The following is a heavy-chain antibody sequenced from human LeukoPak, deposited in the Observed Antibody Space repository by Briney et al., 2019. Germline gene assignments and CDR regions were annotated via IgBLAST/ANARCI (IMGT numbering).Heavy chain of an antibody. Sequence: GGSLRLSCAASGFTFSSYAMHWVRQAPGKGLEWVAVISYDGSNKYHADSVKGRFTISRDNSKNTLYLQMNSLRAEDTAVYYCARSRGYSYGVDYWGQGTLVTVSS. CDR1: GFTFSSYA. J-gene: IGHJ4*02. V-gene: IGHV3-30*04. CDR3: ARSRGYSYGVDY. D-gene: IGHD5-18*01. CDR2: ISYDGSNK.